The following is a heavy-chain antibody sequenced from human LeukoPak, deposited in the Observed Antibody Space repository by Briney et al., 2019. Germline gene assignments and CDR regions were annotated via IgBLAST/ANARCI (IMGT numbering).Heavy chain of an antibody. V-gene: IGHV3-48*04. J-gene: IGHJ5*02. CDR1: GFTFSSYR. CDR2: ISSSGSTI. CDR3: ARAYYDYVWGSYRYQGFDP. D-gene: IGHD3-16*02. Sequence: PGGSLRLSCAASGFTFSSYRMNWVRQAPGKGLEWVSYISSSGSTIYYADSVKGRFTISRDNAKNSLYLQMNSLRAEDTAVYYCARAYYDYVWGSYRYQGFDPWGQGTLVTVSS.